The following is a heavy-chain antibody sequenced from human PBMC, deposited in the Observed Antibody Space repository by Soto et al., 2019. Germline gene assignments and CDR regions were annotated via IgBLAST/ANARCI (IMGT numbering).Heavy chain of an antibody. CDR2: ISSSSTYI. CDR1: GFTFSSYT. Sequence: EVQLVESGGGLVKPGGSLRLSCAASGFTFSSYTMSWVRQAPGKGLEWVSSISSSSTYIYYADSVKGRFTISRDNANNSLYLQMNSLRAEDTAVYYCARDNGEFDPWGQGTLVTVSS. CDR3: ARDNGEFDP. V-gene: IGHV3-21*01. D-gene: IGHD3-10*01. J-gene: IGHJ5*02.